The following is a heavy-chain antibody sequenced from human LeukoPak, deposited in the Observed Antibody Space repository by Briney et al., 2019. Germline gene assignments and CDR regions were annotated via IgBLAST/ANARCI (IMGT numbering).Heavy chain of an antibody. CDR3: ASHSTSWRAVDY. J-gene: IGHJ4*02. CDR1: GGSISSSSYY. V-gene: IGHV4-39*01. D-gene: IGHD6-13*01. Sequence: SETLSLTCTVSGGSISSSSYYWGWIRQPPGKGLEWIGSIYYTGNTYYNPSLKSRVTISADTSKNQFSLRLSSVTAADTAAYYCASHSTSWRAVDYWGQGTLVTVSS. CDR2: IYYTGNT.